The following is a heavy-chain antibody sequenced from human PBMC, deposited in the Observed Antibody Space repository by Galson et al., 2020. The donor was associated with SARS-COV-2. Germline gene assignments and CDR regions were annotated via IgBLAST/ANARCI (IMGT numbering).Heavy chain of an antibody. Sequence: GESLKISCATSEFPFDNYAMTWVRQAPGKGLEWVSTIFSNGATTHYSDSVKGRFTISRDNSKKTVYLQMNSLRVEDTATYYCAREGDNGKGPYDFWTPLDSWGRGTLVVVSS. V-gene: IGHV3-23*01. CDR3: AREGDNGKGPYDFWTPLDS. CDR1: EFPFDNYA. J-gene: IGHJ4*02. D-gene: IGHD3-3*01. CDR2: IFSNGATT.